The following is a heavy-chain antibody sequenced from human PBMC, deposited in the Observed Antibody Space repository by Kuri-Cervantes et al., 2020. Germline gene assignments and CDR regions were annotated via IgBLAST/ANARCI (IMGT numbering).Heavy chain of an antibody. D-gene: IGHD1-1*01. CDR3: ARGQRVRLERLKGPAFDI. Sequence: SQTLSLTCAVYGGSFSGYYWSWIRQAPGKGLEWIGEINHSGSTNYNPSLKSRVTISVDTSKNQFSLKLSSVTAADTAVYYCARGQRVRLERLKGPAFDIWGQGTMVTVSS. V-gene: IGHV4-34*01. CDR2: INHSGST. J-gene: IGHJ3*02. CDR1: GGSFSGYY.